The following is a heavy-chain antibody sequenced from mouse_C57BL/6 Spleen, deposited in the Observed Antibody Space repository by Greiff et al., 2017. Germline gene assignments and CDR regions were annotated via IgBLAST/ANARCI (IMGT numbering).Heavy chain of an antibody. CDR2: IYPGDGDT. V-gene: IGHV1-80*01. CDR1: GYAFSSYW. Sequence: QVQLQQSGAELVKPGASVKISCKASGYAFSSYWMNWVKQRPGKGLEWIGQIYPGDGDTNYNGKFKGKATLTADKSSSTAYMQLSSLTSEDSAVYFCARSSYYGSSPYYFDYWGQGTTLTVSS. CDR3: ARSSYYGSSPYYFDY. D-gene: IGHD1-1*01. J-gene: IGHJ2*01.